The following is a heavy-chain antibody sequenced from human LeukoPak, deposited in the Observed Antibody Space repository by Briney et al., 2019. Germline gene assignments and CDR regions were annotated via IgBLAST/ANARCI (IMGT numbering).Heavy chain of an antibody. CDR1: GFTFVSYA. Sequence: GGSLRLSCAASGFTFVSYAMHWVRQAPGKGLEWVAVIPYDGNNKDYADSDKGRLTISRDNSKNTLYLQMNSLRAEDTAVYYCARDASIVAAGFDFWGQGTLVSVSS. J-gene: IGHJ4*02. D-gene: IGHD6-13*01. CDR2: IPYDGNNK. V-gene: IGHV3-30-3*01. CDR3: ARDASIVAAGFDF.